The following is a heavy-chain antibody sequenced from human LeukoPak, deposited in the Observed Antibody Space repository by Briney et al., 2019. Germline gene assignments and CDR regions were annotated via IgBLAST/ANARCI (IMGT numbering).Heavy chain of an antibody. CDR3: AREMGDIVVVPAARERDYYYYYYMDV. D-gene: IGHD2-2*01. J-gene: IGHJ6*03. CDR1: GYTFTSYD. Sequence: GASVKVSCKASGYTFTSYDINWVRQATGQGLEWMGWMNPNSGNTGYAQKFQGRVTMTRNTSISTAYMELSSLRSEDTAVYYCAREMGDIVVVPAARERDYYYYYYMDVWGKGTTVTVSS. V-gene: IGHV1-8*01. CDR2: MNPNSGNT.